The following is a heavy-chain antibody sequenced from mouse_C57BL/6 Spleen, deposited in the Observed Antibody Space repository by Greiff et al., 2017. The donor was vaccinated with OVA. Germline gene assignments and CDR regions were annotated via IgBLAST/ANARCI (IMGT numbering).Heavy chain of an antibody. CDR1: GYAFSSYW. D-gene: IGHD1-1*01. CDR3: ARDYYGSSYAMDY. V-gene: IGHV1-80*01. Sequence: QVQLQQSGAELVKPGASVKISCKASGYAFSSYWMNWVKQRPGKGLEWIGQIYPGDGDTNYNGKFKGKATLTADKSSSTAYMQLSSLTSEDSAVYFCARDYYGSSYAMDYWGQGTSVTGSS. J-gene: IGHJ4*01. CDR2: IYPGDGDT.